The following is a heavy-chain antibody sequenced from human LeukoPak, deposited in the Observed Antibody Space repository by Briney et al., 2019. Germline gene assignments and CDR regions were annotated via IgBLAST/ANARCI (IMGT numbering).Heavy chain of an antibody. Sequence: GGSLRLSCAASGFTFSSYNMNWVRQAPGKGLEWVSSINSSSSYIDYADSMKGRFTISRDNAKNSLYLQINSLRAEDTAVYYCARGRKGDSNYRFDFWGQGTLVTVSS. CDR3: ARGRKGDSNYRFDF. CDR2: INSSSSYI. J-gene: IGHJ4*02. V-gene: IGHV3-21*01. D-gene: IGHD4-11*01. CDR1: GFTFSSYN.